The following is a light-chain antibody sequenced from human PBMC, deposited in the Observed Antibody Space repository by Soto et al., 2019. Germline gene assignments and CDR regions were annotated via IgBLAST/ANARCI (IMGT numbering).Light chain of an antibody. J-gene: IGLJ1*01. CDR2: EVS. CDR1: SSDVGGYNY. Sequence: QSALTQPPSASGSPGQSFTISCTGTSSDVGGYNYVSWYQQHPGKAPKLMIYEVSKRPSGVPDRFSGSKSGNTASLTVSGLQAEDEADYYCSSYAGSNNSLYVFGTGTKVTVL. V-gene: IGLV2-8*01. CDR3: SSYAGSNNSLYV.